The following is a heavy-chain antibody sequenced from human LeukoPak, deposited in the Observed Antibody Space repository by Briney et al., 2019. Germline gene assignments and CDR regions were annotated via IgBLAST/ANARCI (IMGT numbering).Heavy chain of an antibody. D-gene: IGHD3-10*02. CDR1: GFTLSSYA. V-gene: IGHV3-11*04. CDR3: AELGITMIGGV. CDR2: ISSSGSTI. J-gene: IGHJ6*04. Sequence: GGSLRLSCAASGFTLSSYAMSWIRQAPGKGLEWVSYISSSGSTIYYADSVKGRFTISRDNAKNSLYLQMNSLRAEDTAVYYCAELGITMIGGVWGKGTTVTISS.